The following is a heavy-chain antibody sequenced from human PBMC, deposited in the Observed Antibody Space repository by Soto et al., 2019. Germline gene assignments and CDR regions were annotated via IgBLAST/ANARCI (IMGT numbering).Heavy chain of an antibody. CDR3: ARAQTIFGIITVFDY. CDR1: GGSINSGGYY. Sequence: PSETVSLTCTVSGGSINSGGYYWSWSRQHPGKGLEWIGYIYYSGSTYYNPSLKSRVTISIDTSKNQFSLKLSSVTAADTAVYYCARAQTIFGIITVFDYWGQGTLVTVSS. J-gene: IGHJ4*02. V-gene: IGHV4-31*03. D-gene: IGHD3-3*01. CDR2: IYYSGST.